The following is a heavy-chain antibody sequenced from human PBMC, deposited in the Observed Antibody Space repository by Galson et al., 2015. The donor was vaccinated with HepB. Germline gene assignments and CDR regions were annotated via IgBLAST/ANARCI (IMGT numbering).Heavy chain of an antibody. V-gene: IGHV1-46*01. D-gene: IGHD5-18*01. J-gene: IGHJ6*02. CDR1: GYTFTSYY. Sequence: SVKVSCKASGYTFTSYYMHWVRQAPGQGLEWMGIINPSGGSTSYAQKFQGRVTMTRDTSTSTVYMELSSLRSEDTAVYYCARVVPVDTAMGHYYYYGMDVWGQGTTVTVSS. CDR2: INPSGGST. CDR3: ARVVPVDTAMGHYYYYGMDV.